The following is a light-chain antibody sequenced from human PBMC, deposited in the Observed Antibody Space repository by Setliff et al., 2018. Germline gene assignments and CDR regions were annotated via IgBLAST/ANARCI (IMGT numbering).Light chain of an antibody. CDR2: GNT. Sequence: QSALTQPPSVSGAPGQRVTISCTVTSSNTGAGFGAHWYQQSPGTAPKLLIHGNTDRPSGVPDRFSGSKSGTTATLTITGLQAEDEADYYCQSYDNSLGGWEVFGGGT. CDR1: SSNTGAGFG. J-gene: IGLJ2*01. CDR3: QSYDNSLGGWEV. V-gene: IGLV1-40*01.